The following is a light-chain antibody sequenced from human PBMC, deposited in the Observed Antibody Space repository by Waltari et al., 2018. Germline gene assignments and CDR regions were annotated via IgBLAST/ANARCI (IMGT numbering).Light chain of an antibody. CDR3: SAWDSSLSAWV. J-gene: IGLJ3*02. Sequence: QAGLTQPPSVSKGLRQTVTLTCTGNSNNVGNQGAAWLQQHQGPPPKLLSYRNNNRPSGIAERFSASRSGNTASLTITGLQPEDEADYYCSAWDSSLSAWVLGGGTKLTVL. V-gene: IGLV10-54*04. CDR1: SNNVGNQG. CDR2: RNN.